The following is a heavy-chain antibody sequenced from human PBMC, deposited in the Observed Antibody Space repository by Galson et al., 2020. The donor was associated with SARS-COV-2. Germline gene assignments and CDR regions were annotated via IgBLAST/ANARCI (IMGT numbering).Heavy chain of an antibody. CDR2: ISGTGGST. V-gene: IGHV3-23*01. J-gene: IGHJ5*02. CDR3: ATDGHVYHYGSTTYENWFDP. CDR1: GFMFSSYA. Sequence: GESLKISCAASGFMFSSYAMTWVRQAPGKGLEWVSGISGTGGSTYYADSVEGRFTISRDNSVNTLYLQMNSLRADDTAVYYCATDGHVYHYGSTTYENWFDPWGQGTLVTVSA. D-gene: IGHD3-10*01.